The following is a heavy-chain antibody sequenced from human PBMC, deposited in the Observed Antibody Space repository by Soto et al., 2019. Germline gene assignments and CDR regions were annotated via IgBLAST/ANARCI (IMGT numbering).Heavy chain of an antibody. CDR1: GGSISSGGYY. CDR2: IYYSGST. J-gene: IGHJ4*02. V-gene: IGHV4-31*03. D-gene: IGHD3-10*01. Sequence: QVQLQESGPGLVKPSQTLSLTCTVSGGSISSGGYYWSWIRQHPGKGLEWIGYIYYSGSTYYNPSLKSRVTLSVDTSKTQFSLKRGSVTAADTAVYYCAIRNGSGSYYVAYWGQGTLVTVSS. CDR3: AIRNGSGSYYVAY.